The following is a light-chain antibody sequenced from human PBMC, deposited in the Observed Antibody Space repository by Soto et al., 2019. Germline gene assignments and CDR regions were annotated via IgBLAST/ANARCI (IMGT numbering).Light chain of an antibody. J-gene: IGKJ5*01. V-gene: IGKV3D-15*01. Sequence: EIVVTQSPATLSVSPGERATLSCRASQNVANYLDWYQQKPGQAPRLLIAGASTRATGVPARFSGSGSGTEFTLTSTMLHADFVVYYWSQQGRFLPITFGQGTRLEI. CDR3: SQQGRFLPIT. CDR2: GAS. CDR1: QNVANY.